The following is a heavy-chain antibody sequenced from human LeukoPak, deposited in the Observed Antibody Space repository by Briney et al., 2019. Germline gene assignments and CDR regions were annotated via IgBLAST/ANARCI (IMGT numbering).Heavy chain of an antibody. D-gene: IGHD6-13*01. CDR2: INHSGST. J-gene: IGHJ6*02. CDR1: GGSFSGHY. CDR3: ASGLITGAAGTYYYYGMDV. V-gene: IGHV4-34*01. Sequence: SETLSLTCAVYGGSFSGHYWSWIRQPPGKGLEWIGEINHSGSTNYNPSLESRVTISVDTSKNHFSLKLSSVTAADTAVYYCASGLITGAAGTYYYYGMDVWGQGTTVTVSS.